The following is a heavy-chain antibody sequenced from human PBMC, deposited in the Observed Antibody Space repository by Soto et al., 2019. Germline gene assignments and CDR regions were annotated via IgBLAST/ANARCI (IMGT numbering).Heavy chain of an antibody. J-gene: IGHJ6*03. V-gene: IGHV3-74*01. Sequence: EVQLVESGGGLVQPGGSLRLSCAASGFTFSSYWMHWVRQAPGKGLVWVSRINSDGSSTSYADSVKGRFTISRDNAKNTLYLQMNSLRAEDTAVYYCARAGPHQEDDYLLEWYMDVWGKGTTVTVSS. CDR2: INSDGSST. CDR3: ARAGPHQEDDYLLEWYMDV. D-gene: IGHD4-17*01. CDR1: GFTFSSYW.